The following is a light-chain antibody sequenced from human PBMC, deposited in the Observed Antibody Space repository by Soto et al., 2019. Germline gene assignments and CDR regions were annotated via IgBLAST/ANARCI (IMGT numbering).Light chain of an antibody. CDR2: WAS. Sequence: DIVMTQSPDSLAVSLGERATINCKSSQSVLYSSKNKNYLAWYQQKPGQPPKLLIYWASTRESGVPDRFSGSGSGPDFTLTISSLQAEDVAVYYCQQYYSTLLTFGGGTKVEIK. CDR1: QSVLYSSKNKNY. J-gene: IGKJ4*01. CDR3: QQYYSTLLT. V-gene: IGKV4-1*01.